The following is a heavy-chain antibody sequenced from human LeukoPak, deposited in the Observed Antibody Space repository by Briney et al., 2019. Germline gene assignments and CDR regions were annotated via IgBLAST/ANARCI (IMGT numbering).Heavy chain of an antibody. Sequence: PSETLSLTCTVAGDSVSSVTDYWAWIRQPPGKGLEWIASADYSGGTYYNPSLESRVAISVDTSKNQFSLKLSSVTAADTAVYYCARATNYDLWSAYYHHMDVWGKGTTVTVSS. CDR2: ADYSGGT. CDR1: GDSVSSVTDY. D-gene: IGHD3-3*01. J-gene: IGHJ6*04. CDR3: ARATNYDLWSAYYHHMDV. V-gene: IGHV4-39*07.